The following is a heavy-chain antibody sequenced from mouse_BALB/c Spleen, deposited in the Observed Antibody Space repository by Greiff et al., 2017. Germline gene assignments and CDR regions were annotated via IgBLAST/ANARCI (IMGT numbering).Heavy chain of an antibody. D-gene: IGHD2-3*01. Sequence: QVTLKVSGPGILQPSQTLSLTCSFSGFSLSTSGMGVSWIRQPSGKGLEWLAHIYWDDDKRYNPSLKSRLTISKDTSRNQVFLKITSVDTADTATDYCARRAGDGYYDYYAMDYWGQGTSVTVSS. CDR1: GFSLSTSGMG. J-gene: IGHJ4*01. CDR2: IYWDDDK. CDR3: ARRAGDGYYDYYAMDY. V-gene: IGHV8-12*01.